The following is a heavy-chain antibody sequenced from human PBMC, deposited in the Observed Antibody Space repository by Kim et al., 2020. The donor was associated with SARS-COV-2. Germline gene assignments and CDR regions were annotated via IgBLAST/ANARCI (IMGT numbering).Heavy chain of an antibody. Sequence: GGSLRLSCAASGFSFRTHAMSWVRQAPGKGLEWVAGVSGTGASTEYIDSVKGRFTISRDNVKSTVSLQVNSLGVDDTAVYYCAKHRGWGATDEPFDIWG. CDR1: GFSFRTHA. V-gene: IGHV3-23*01. CDR3: AKHRGWGATDEPFDI. CDR2: VSGTGAST. J-gene: IGHJ3*02. D-gene: IGHD7-27*01.